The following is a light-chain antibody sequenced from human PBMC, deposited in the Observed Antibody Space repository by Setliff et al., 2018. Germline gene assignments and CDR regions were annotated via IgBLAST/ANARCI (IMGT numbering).Light chain of an antibody. CDR1: SSDVGSYDL. Sequence: QSVLAQPDSVSGSPGQSITISCSGTSSDVGSYDLVSWYQQQPGKAPKLIISGVSXXXSGXXXXXXXXXXXXXXYLTISGLQTEDEAEYYCNAYASDTTDVFGSGTKGTVL. V-gene: IGLV2-14*03. CDR2: GVS. CDR3: NAYASDTTDV. J-gene: IGLJ1*01.